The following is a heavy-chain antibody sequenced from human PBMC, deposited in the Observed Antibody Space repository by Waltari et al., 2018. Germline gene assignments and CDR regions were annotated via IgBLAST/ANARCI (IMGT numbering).Heavy chain of an antibody. CDR1: GYTFTGYY. CDR3: ARALYSSSWNWFDP. J-gene: IGHJ5*02. CDR2: INPNSGGT. D-gene: IGHD6-13*01. V-gene: IGHV1-2*06. Sequence: QVQLVQPGAEVKKPGASVKVSCKASGYTFTGYYMHWVRQAPGQGLEWMGRINPNSGGTNYAQKFQGRVTMTRDTSISTAYMELSRLRSDDTAVYYCARALYSSSWNWFDPWGQGTLVTVSS.